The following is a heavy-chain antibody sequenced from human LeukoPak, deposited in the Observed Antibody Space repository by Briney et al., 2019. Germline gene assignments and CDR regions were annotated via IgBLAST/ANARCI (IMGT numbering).Heavy chain of an antibody. V-gene: IGHV3-30*02. D-gene: IGHD5-24*01. Sequence: GGSLRLSCAASGFTFSSYGMRWLRQSPGKGLEWVAFIRYDGSNKYYADSMKGRFTISRDNSKNSLYLQMNSLRTEDTAVYYCAKNQMRNWFGPWGQGTLVTVSS. CDR1: GFTFSSYG. J-gene: IGHJ5*02. CDR3: AKNQMRNWFGP. CDR2: IRYDGSNK.